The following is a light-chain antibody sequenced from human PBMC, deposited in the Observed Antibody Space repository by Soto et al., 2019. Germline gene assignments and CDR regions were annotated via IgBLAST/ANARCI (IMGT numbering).Light chain of an antibody. CDR3: QQSSSVPRT. CDR1: QHIATS. CDR2: GAS. Sequence: DIQMTQSPSLLSASIGDRDTITCRASQHIATSLSWFQHKVGKAPTLLIYGASALQSGVPSRFSGSGSGTHFTLTISGLQPEDFATYYCQQSSSVPRTFGQGTRVDLK. J-gene: IGKJ1*01. V-gene: IGKV1-39*01.